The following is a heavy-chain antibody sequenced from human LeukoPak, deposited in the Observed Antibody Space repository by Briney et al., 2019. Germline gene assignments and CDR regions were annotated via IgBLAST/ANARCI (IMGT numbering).Heavy chain of an antibody. J-gene: IGHJ4*02. D-gene: IGHD6-13*01. CDR1: GYSISSGSY. CDR3: ARAESYSSSWFDY. CDR2: IYHSGST. Sequence: PSETLSLTCAVSGYSISSGSYWGWIRQPPGKGLEWIGSIYHSGSTYYTPSLKSRVTISVDTSKNQFSLKLSSVTAADTAVYYCARAESYSSSWFDYWGQGTLVTVSS. V-gene: IGHV4-38-2*01.